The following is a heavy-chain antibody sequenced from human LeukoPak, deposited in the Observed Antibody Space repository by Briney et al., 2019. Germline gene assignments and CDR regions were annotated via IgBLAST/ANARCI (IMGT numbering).Heavy chain of an antibody. Sequence: SETLSLTCTVSGGSISRYYWSWIRQPPGKGLDWIGYIYYSGSTNYNPSLKSRVTISVDTSKNQFSLKLSSVTAADTAVYYCARREGRYCSGGSCSYYFDYWGQGTLVTVSS. D-gene: IGHD2-15*01. V-gene: IGHV4-59*01. CDR3: ARREGRYCSGGSCSYYFDY. CDR2: IYYSGST. CDR1: GGSISRYY. J-gene: IGHJ4*02.